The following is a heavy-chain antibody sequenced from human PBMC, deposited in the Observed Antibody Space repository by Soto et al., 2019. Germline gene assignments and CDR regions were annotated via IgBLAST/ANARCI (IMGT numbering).Heavy chain of an antibody. CDR1: GGSISSSNW. V-gene: IGHV4-4*02. CDR2: IYHSGST. J-gene: IGHJ6*02. D-gene: IGHD5-12*01. Sequence: PSETLSLTCAVSGGSISSSNWWSWVRQPPGKGLEWIGEIYHSGSTNYNPSLKSRVTISVDKSKNQFSLKLSSVTAADTAVYYCARVSQQWLRFFYHGMDVWGQGTTVTVSS. CDR3: ARVSQQWLRFFYHGMDV.